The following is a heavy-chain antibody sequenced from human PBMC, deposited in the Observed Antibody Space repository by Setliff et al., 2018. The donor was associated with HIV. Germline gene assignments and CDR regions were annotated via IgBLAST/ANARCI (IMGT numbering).Heavy chain of an antibody. CDR2: IYYSGST. V-gene: IGHV4-31*03. CDR1: GGSIRSNDYY. D-gene: IGHD3-10*01. J-gene: IGHJ5*02. Sequence: LSLTCTVSGGSIRSNDYYWTWTRQHPGKGLEWIGYIYYSGSTFYNPSLKSRLTISVDTSKNQFSLKLRSVTAADTAVYYCAREGARHYGSGRYHSWFDPWGQGTQVTVSS. CDR3: AREGARHYGSGRYHSWFDP.